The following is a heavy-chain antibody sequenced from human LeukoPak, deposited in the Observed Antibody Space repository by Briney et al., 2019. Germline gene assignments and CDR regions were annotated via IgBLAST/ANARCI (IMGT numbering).Heavy chain of an antibody. J-gene: IGHJ6*03. CDR2: ISTTSSAI. V-gene: IGHV3-48*01. CDR3: ARVSDSRWFYMDV. CDR1: GFAFDAYS. D-gene: IGHD4-23*01. Sequence: GGSLRLSCAASGFAFDAYSLNWVRQAPGKGLEWVSYISTTSSAIYYADSMKGRITVSRDNAKNSLFLQMSSLRADDTAVYYCARVSDSRWFYMDVWAKGPRSPSP.